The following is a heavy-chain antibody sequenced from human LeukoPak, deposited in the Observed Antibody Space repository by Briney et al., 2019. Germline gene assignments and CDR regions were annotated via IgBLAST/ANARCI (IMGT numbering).Heavy chain of an antibody. D-gene: IGHD3-10*01. CDR2: INHSGST. CDR3: ARGYYSVDY. CDR1: GGSFSGYY. V-gene: IGHV4-34*01. J-gene: IGHJ4*02. Sequence: SETLSLTCAVYGGSFSGYYWSWIRQPPGKGLEWIGEINHSGSTNYNPSLKSRVTISVDTSKNQFSLKLSSVTAADTAVYYCARGYYSVDYWGQGTLVTVSS.